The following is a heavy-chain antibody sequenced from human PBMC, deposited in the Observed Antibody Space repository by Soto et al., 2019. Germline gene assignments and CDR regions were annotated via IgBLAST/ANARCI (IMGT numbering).Heavy chain of an antibody. CDR3: AKNHLYGTSWYGVSDY. D-gene: IGHD6-13*01. J-gene: IGHJ4*02. Sequence: EVQPLESGGGLVQPGGSLRLSCAASGFTFRNFAMNWVRQAPGKGLEWVSSITSGGSTFYVDSVKGRFTIARDNSKDTLYLQMSSLRAEDTAVYYCAKNHLYGTSWYGVSDYWGQGSLVTVSS. CDR2: ITSGGST. V-gene: IGHV3-23*01. CDR1: GFTFRNFA.